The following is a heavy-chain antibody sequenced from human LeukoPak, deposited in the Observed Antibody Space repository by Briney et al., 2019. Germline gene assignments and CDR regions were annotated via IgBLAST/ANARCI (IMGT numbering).Heavy chain of an antibody. CDR2: INHSGST. CDR3: ASEDSSGYYIDY. Sequence: SETLSFTCAVYGVSFSGYYWSWIRQPPGKGLEWIGEINHSGSTNYNPSLKSRVTISVDTSKNQFSLKLSSVTAADTAVYYCASEDSSGYYIDYWGQGTLVTVSS. J-gene: IGHJ4*02. V-gene: IGHV4-34*01. CDR1: GVSFSGYY. D-gene: IGHD3-22*01.